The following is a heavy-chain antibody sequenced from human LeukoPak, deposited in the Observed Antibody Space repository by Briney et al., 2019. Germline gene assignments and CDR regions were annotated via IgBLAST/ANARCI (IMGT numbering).Heavy chain of an antibody. Sequence: GGPLQISCKGSGSPFTRYWIGWVRQMPGKGLEWMGIIYPGDSETRYSPSFQGQVTISETKSISTAYLQWSSLKASDTARYYCARLVVVPAPCYFDYLGQGTLVTVSS. D-gene: IGHD2-2*01. CDR2: IYPGDSET. J-gene: IGHJ4*02. CDR3: ARLVVVPAPCYFDY. V-gene: IGHV5-51*01. CDR1: GSPFTRYW.